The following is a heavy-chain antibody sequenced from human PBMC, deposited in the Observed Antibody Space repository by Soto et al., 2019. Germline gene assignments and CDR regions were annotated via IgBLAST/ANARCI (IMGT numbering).Heavy chain of an antibody. CDR3: TTGSGEGV. V-gene: IGHV3-15*07. D-gene: IGHD1-26*01. Sequence: EVQLVESGGGLVKPGGSLRLSCAASGFIITNAGMNWVRQAPGKGLEWVARIQTKAKGGAKDYAAPLRSRFTTSREHSRHILILQRNSEKAEGTVLDNCTTGSGEGVWRQGPTVTVSS. J-gene: IGHJ6*01. CDR2: IQTKAKGGAK. CDR1: GFIITNAG.